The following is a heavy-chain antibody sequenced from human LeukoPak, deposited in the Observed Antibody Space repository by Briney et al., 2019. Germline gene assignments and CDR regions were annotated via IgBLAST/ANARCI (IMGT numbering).Heavy chain of an antibody. J-gene: IGHJ6*02. CDR3: ARESVVVPAASPYYYYGMDV. CDR1: GFTFSDYY. V-gene: IGHV3-11*01. Sequence: GGSLRLSCAASGFTFSDYYMSWIRQAPGKGLEWVSYISSSGSTIYYADSVKGRFTISRDNAKNSLYLQMNSLRAEDTAVYYCARESVVVPAASPYYYYGMDVWGQGTTVTVSS. CDR2: ISSSGSTI. D-gene: IGHD2-2*01.